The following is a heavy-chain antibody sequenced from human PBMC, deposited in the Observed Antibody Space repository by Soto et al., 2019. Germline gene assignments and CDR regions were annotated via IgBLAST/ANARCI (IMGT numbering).Heavy chain of an antibody. J-gene: IGHJ6*03. CDR1: GGSISSSY. D-gene: IGHD6-13*01. Sequence: SETLSLTCTVSGGSISSSYWSWIRQPPGKGLEWIGYIYYSGTTNYNPSLKSRVTISVDTSKNQFSLKLSSVTAADTAVYYCARTYSSYYYYYMDVWGKGTTVTVSS. V-gene: IGHV4-59*08. CDR3: ARTYSSYYYYYMDV. CDR2: IYYSGTT.